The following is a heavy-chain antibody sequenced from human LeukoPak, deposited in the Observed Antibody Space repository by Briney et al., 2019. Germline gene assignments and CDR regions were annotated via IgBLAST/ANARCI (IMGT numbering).Heavy chain of an antibody. D-gene: IGHD3-10*01. CDR2: INPNSGGT. V-gene: IGHV1-2*04. CDR3: TRGPNYYGSGRSWFDP. Sequence: ASVKVSCKASGYTFTDYYIHWVRQAPGQGLEWMGWINPNSGGTNYAQKFQGWVTMTRDTSITTVYMELSRLRSDDTAVYYCTRGPNYYGSGRSWFDPWGQGALVTVSS. CDR1: GYTFTDYY. J-gene: IGHJ5*02.